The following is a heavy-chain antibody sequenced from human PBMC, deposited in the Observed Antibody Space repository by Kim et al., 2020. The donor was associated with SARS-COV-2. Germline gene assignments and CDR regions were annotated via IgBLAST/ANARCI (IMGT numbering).Heavy chain of an antibody. Sequence: GGSLRLSCTVSGFTLSSSWMHWVRQAPGKGLAWVARMNGEGSSPTYADPVKGRFTISSDNAKNTLFLQMDILRVDDTAVYYCARGPWGAASLWGQGTLVT. CDR3: ARGPWGAASL. J-gene: IGHJ4*02. CDR2: MNGEGSSP. D-gene: IGHD1-26*01. V-gene: IGHV3-74*01. CDR1: GFTLSSSW.